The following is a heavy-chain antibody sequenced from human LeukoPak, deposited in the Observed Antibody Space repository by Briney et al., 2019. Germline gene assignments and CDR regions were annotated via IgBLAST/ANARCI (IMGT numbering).Heavy chain of an antibody. J-gene: IGHJ5*02. V-gene: IGHV3-7*01. D-gene: IGHD3-10*01. Sequence: PGGSLRLSCAASGFTFSSYWMSWVRQAPGKGLEWVANINQDGSGKYYVDSVKGRFTISRDNAKNALYLQTNSLRAEDTAVYYCASLGGSGSLNCFDPWGQGSLVTVSS. CDR2: INQDGSGK. CDR1: GFTFSSYW. CDR3: ASLGGSGSLNCFDP.